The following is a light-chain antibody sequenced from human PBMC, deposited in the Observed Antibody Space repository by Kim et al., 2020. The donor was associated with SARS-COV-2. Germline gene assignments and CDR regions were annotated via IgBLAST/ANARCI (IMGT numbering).Light chain of an antibody. CDR2: GKN. V-gene: IGLV3-19*01. Sequence: SSELTQDPAVSVALGQTVRITCQGDSLRSYYAGWYQQKPGQAPVLVIYGKNNRPSGIPDRFSGSSSGNTASLTITGAQAEDEADYYCNSRDSSGNHLGVFGGGTQLTVL. CDR3: NSRDSSGNHLGV. J-gene: IGLJ2*01. CDR1: SLRSYY.